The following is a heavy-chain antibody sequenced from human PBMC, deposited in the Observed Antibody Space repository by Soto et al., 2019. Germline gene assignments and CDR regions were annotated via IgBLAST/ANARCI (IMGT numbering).Heavy chain of an antibody. CDR3: ARGGNVRYGMDV. CDR2: INPNSGGT. V-gene: IGHV1-2*02. Sequence: WASVKVSCKASGYTFNDYYMHWVRQAPGQGLESMGWINPNSGGTNFAQKFQGRVTMTRDTSFTTAYMELTRLTSDDTAVYYCARGGNVRYGMDVWGQGTTVTVSS. CDR1: GYTFNDYY. J-gene: IGHJ6*02. D-gene: IGHD1-1*01.